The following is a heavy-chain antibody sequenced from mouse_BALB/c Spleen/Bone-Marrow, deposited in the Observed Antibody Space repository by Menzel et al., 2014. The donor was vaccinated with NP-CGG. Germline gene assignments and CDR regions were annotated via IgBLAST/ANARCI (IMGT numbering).Heavy chain of an antibody. Sequence: VQLQQSGAELVKPGASVKLSCTAPGFNIKDTYMHWVKQRPEQGLEWIGRIDPANGSTKYDPKFQGKATITADTSSNTAYLQLSSLTSEDTAVYYCARGYDEGFAYWGQGTLVTVSA. CDR1: GFNIKDTY. CDR3: ARGYDEGFAY. J-gene: IGHJ3*01. V-gene: IGHV14-3*02. CDR2: IDPANGST. D-gene: IGHD2-14*01.